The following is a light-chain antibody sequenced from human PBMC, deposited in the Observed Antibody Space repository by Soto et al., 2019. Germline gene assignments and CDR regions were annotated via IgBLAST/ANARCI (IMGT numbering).Light chain of an antibody. CDR3: QQRSNWPVT. V-gene: IGKV3-11*01. Sequence: EIVLTQSPATLSLSPGERATLSCRASQSVSSYLAWYQQKPGQAPRLLIYDASNRATGIPARFSGSGSGTDFTLTISSLELEDFPVYYCQQRSNWPVTFGQGTKVEIK. CDR1: QSVSSY. J-gene: IGKJ1*01. CDR2: DAS.